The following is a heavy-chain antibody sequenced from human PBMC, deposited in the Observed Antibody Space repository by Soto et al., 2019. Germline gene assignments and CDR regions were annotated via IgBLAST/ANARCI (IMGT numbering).Heavy chain of an antibody. D-gene: IGHD4-17*01. Sequence: EVQLVESGGGLVQPGRSLRLSCAASGFTFDDYAMHWVRQGPGKGLEWVSSISWNSGNLGYADSVKGRFTISRDNAKNSLYLQMNSLRGEDTAVYYCAKGASTTVFAFNDYGGQGTLVTVSS. CDR3: AKGASTTVFAFNDY. V-gene: IGHV3-9*01. CDR1: GFTFDDYA. CDR2: ISWNSGNL. J-gene: IGHJ4*02.